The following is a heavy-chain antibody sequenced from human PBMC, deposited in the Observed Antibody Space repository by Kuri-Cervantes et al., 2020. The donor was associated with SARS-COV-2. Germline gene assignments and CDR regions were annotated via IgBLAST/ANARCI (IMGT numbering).Heavy chain of an antibody. D-gene: IGHD3-3*01. CDR2: IYHSGST. V-gene: IGHV4-38-2*02. CDR3: AREDTIFGVPDAFDI. J-gene: IGHJ3*02. Sequence: SETLSLTCTVSGYSIGSGYYWGWIRQPPGKGLEWIGSIYHSGSTYYNPSLKSRVTISVDTSKNQFSLKLSSVTAADTAVYYCAREDTIFGVPDAFDIWGQGTMVTVSS. CDR1: GYSIGSGYY.